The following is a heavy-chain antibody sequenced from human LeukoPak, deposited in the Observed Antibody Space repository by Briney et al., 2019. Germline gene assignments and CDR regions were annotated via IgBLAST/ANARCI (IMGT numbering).Heavy chain of an antibody. D-gene: IGHD6-19*01. J-gene: IGHJ4*02. CDR1: GGTFSSYA. CDR2: IIPIFGTA. Sequence: SVKVSCKASGGTFSSYAISWVRQAPGQGLEWMGGIIPIFGTANYAQKFQGRVTITADESTSTAYMELSSLRSEDTAVYYCARSTVGAVARFDYWGQGTLVTVAS. CDR3: ARSTVGAVARFDY. V-gene: IGHV1-69*13.